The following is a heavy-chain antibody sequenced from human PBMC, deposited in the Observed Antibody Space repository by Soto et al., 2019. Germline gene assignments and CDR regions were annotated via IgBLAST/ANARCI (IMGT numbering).Heavy chain of an antibody. D-gene: IGHD5-18*01. V-gene: IGHV1-18*01. Sequence: QVQLVQSGAEVKKPGASVKVSCKASGYTFTSYGISWVRQAPGQGLEWMGWSSAYTGNTNYAQQLQGRVTMTTDTSTSTAYMELRSMRSEDTAVYYCARSRVWPGGYSYAQEGGGVDPGGQGTLVTVSS. CDR2: SSAYTGNT. CDR1: GYTFTSYG. J-gene: IGHJ5*02. CDR3: ARSRVWPGGYSYAQEGGGVDP.